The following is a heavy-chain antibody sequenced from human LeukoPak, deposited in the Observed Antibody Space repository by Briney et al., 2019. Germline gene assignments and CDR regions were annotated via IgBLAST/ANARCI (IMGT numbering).Heavy chain of an antibody. D-gene: IGHD4-23*01. J-gene: IGHJ4*02. CDR3: ARGVRGNPYYFDY. Sequence: SETLSLTCAVSGGSISSGGYSWSWIRQPPGKGLEWIGYIYHSGSTYYNPSLKSRVTISVGRSKNQFSLKLSSVTAADTAVYYCARGVRGNPYYFDYWGQGTLVTVSS. CDR2: IYHSGST. V-gene: IGHV4-30-2*01. CDR1: GGSISSGGYS.